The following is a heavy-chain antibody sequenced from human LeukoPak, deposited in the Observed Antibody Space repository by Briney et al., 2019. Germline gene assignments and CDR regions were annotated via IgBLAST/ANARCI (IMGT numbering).Heavy chain of an antibody. D-gene: IGHD1-26*01. Sequence: SETLSLTCTVSGGSISSYYWSWIRQPPGKGLEWIGYIYYSGSTNYNPSLKSRVTISVDTSKNQFSLKLSSVTAADTAVYYCARRYSGSYLLYYYYYYMDVWGKGTTVTVSS. CDR1: GGSISSYY. CDR3: ARRYSGSYLLYYYYYYMDV. J-gene: IGHJ6*03. CDR2: IYYSGST. V-gene: IGHV4-59*01.